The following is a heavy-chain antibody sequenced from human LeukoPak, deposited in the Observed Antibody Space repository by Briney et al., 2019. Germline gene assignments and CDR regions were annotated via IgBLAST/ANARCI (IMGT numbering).Heavy chain of an antibody. D-gene: IGHD2-2*01. CDR1: RYTFTGYY. Sequence: ASVKVSCKASRYTFTGYYMHWVRQAPGQGLEWMGWINPNSGGTNYAQKFQGRVTMTRDTSISTAYMELSRLRSDDTAVYYCARDHLGYCSSTSCYRDAFDIWGQGTMVTVSS. J-gene: IGHJ3*02. CDR2: INPNSGGT. CDR3: ARDHLGYCSSTSCYRDAFDI. V-gene: IGHV1-2*02.